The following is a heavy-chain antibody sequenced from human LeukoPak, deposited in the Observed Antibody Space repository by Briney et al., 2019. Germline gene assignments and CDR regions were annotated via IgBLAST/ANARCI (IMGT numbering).Heavy chain of an antibody. V-gene: IGHV1-69*06. CDR3: ARXKGXSSSWYYWFDP. J-gene: IGHJ5*02. CDR2: IIPIFGTA. D-gene: IGHD6-13*01. CDR1: GGTFSSYA. Sequence: ASVKXSCKASGGTFSSYAISWVRQAPGQGLEWMGGIIPIFGTANYAQKFQGRVTITADKSTSTAYMELSSLRSEDTAVYYCARXKGXSSSWYYWFDPWGQGTLVTVSS.